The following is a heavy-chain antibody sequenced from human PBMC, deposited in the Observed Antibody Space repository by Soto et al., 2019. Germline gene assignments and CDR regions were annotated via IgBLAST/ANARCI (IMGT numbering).Heavy chain of an antibody. Sequence: EVQLVESGGGLVKPGGSLRLSCAASGFTFSISSMDWVRQAPGKGLEWVSSISGTSDYISYADSVKGRFTISRDNAENSLYLQMNSLRAEDTAVYFGARDPSYYCSGSYYYFDYWVRGALVTVSS. CDR2: ISGTSDYI. CDR1: GFTFSISS. D-gene: IGHD3-10*01. V-gene: IGHV3-21*01. CDR3: ARDPSYYCSGSYYYFDY. J-gene: IGHJ4*02.